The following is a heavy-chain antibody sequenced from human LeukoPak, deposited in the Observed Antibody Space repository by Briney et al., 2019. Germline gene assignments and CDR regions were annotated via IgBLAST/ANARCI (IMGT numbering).Heavy chain of an antibody. D-gene: IGHD2-15*01. CDR1: GYTFTSYG. J-gene: IGHJ4*02. Sequence: GASVKVSCKASGYTFTSYGISWGRQAPGQGLGWMGGRIPIFGTANYAQKFQGRVTITADESTSTAYMELSSLRSEDTAVYYCARDPVPLGDCSGGSCRYEEGSNDYWGQGTLVTVSS. CDR3: ARDPVPLGDCSGGSCRYEEGSNDY. V-gene: IGHV1-69*13. CDR2: RIPIFGTA.